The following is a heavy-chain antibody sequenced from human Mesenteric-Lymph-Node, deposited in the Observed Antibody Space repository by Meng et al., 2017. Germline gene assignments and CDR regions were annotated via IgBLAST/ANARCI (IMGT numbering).Heavy chain of an antibody. Sequence: GGSLRLSCVASGFSFSTSWMSWVRQAPGKGLEWVANIKEDETERWYVDSVKGRFTIARDNAKNSLWLQMSSLRAEDTALYYCARGKAFENWGQGTVVTVSS. V-gene: IGHV3-7*01. CDR1: GFSFSTSW. CDR3: ARGKAFEN. CDR2: IKEDETER. J-gene: IGHJ3*02.